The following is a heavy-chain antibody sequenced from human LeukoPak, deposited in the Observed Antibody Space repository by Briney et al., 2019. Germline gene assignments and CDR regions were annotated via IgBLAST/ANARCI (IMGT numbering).Heavy chain of an antibody. CDR2: IYYSGST. CDR1: GGSISSYY. Sequence: PSETLSLTCTVSGGSISSYYWSWIRQPPGKGLEWIGYIYYSGSTNYNPSLKSRVTISVDTSKNQFSLKLSSVTAADTAVYYCARGLNDSPRWYFDYWGQGTLVTVSS. CDR3: ARGLNDSPRWYFDY. J-gene: IGHJ4*02. V-gene: IGHV4-59*12. D-gene: IGHD3-22*01.